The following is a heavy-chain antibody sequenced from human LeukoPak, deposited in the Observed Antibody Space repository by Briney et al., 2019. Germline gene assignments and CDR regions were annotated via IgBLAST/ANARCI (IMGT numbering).Heavy chain of an antibody. CDR2: INPTTGGT. V-gene: IGHV1-2*06. CDR3: AREATADYFDY. J-gene: IGHJ4*02. D-gene: IGHD6-13*01. Sequence: ASVKVSCKASRYTFTVYYIHWVRQAPAQGLECMGRINPTTGGTIYAQKFQGRVTITSDTSISTPYMERSRLTSDDTSVYVCAREATADYFDYWGQGTLVTVSS. CDR1: RYTFTVYY.